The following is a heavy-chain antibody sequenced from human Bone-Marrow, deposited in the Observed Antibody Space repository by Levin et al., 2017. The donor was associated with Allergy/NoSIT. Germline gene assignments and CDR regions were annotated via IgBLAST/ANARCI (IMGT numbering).Heavy chain of an antibody. V-gene: IGHV4-38-2*02. J-gene: IGHJ4*02. Sequence: SETLSLTCAVSGSSISSGYYWGWIRQPPGKGLEWIGSIYHSGSTYYNPSLKSRVTISVDTSKNQFSLKLSSVSAADTAVYYCARDGAVAEGLFDYWGQGTLVTVSS. CDR3: ARDGAVAEGLFDY. CDR1: GSSISSGYY. D-gene: IGHD6-19*01. CDR2: IYHSGST.